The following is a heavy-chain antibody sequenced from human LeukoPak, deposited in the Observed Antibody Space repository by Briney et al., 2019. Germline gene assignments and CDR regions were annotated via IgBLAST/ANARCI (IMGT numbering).Heavy chain of an antibody. J-gene: IGHJ4*02. V-gene: IGHV4-34*01. CDR2: INHSGSA. D-gene: IGHD3-10*01. Sequence: SETLSLTCAVYGGSFSGYYWSWIRQPPGKGLEWIGEINHSGSANYNPSLKSRVTISVDTSKNQFSLKLSSVTAADTAVYYCAKFYGSGSYYNMYYFDYWGQGTLVTVSS. CDR1: GGSFSGYY. CDR3: AKFYGSGSYYNMYYFDY.